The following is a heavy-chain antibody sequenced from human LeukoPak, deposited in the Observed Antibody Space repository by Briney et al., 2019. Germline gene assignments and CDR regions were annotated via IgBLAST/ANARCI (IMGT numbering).Heavy chain of an antibody. Sequence: SETLSLTCTVSGGSISSYYWSWIRQPAGKGLEWIRRIYTSGSTNYNPSLKSRVTMSVDTSKNQFSLKLTSVTAADTAVYYCARMKDCGGDCYSVDYWGQGTLVTVSS. CDR3: ARMKDCGGDCYSVDY. CDR2: IYTSGST. D-gene: IGHD2-21*02. CDR1: GGSISSYY. J-gene: IGHJ4*02. V-gene: IGHV4-4*07.